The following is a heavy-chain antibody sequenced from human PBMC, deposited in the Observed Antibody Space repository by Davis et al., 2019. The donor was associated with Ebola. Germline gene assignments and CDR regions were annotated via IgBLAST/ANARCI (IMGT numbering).Heavy chain of an antibody. V-gene: IGHV4-59*01. D-gene: IGHD3-3*01. Sequence: PSETLSLTCAVYGGSFSGYYWSWIRQPPGKGLEWIGYIYYSGSTNYNPSLKSRVTISVDTSKNQFSLKLSSVTAADTAVYYCARDRGYDFWSGPRGGMDVWGQGTTVTVSS. CDR3: ARDRGYDFWSGPRGGMDV. CDR1: GGSFSGYY. CDR2: IYYSGST. J-gene: IGHJ6*02.